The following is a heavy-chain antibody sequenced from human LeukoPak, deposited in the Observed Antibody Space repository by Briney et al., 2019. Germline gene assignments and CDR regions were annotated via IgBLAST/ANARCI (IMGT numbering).Heavy chain of an antibody. CDR1: GFSLTTSGVG. Sequence: SGPTLVNPTQTLTLTCTFSGFSLTTSGVGVGWIRQPPGKALEWLAFIYWNDDKPYSPSLKNRLTITKDTSKNQVVLTMTNLDPVDTATYYCVRGRGSSWSTFFDYWGQGTLVTVSS. D-gene: IGHD6-13*01. J-gene: IGHJ4*02. CDR3: VRGRGSSWSTFFDY. CDR2: IYWNDDK. V-gene: IGHV2-5*01.